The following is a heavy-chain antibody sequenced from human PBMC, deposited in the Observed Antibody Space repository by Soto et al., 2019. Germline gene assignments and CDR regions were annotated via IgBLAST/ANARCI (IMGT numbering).Heavy chain of an antibody. CDR1: GFTFGSCG. Sequence: EVQLLESGGDLVQPGGSLRLSCVASGFTFGSCGMNWVRQAPGKGLEWVAGVSPHGANTYYADSVWGRFIISRDDSRNTVSLDMNSLRGDDSAVYYCATEGAKTTWNFDYWGQGTVVTVSS. CDR2: VSPHGANT. V-gene: IGHV3-23*01. D-gene: IGHD1-1*01. CDR3: ATEGAKTTWNFDY. J-gene: IGHJ4*02.